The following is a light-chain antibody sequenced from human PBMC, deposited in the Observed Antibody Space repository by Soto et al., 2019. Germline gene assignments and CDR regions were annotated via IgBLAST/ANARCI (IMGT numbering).Light chain of an antibody. Sequence: QSVLTQPPSASGSPGQSVTISCTGTSSDVGGYNYVSWYQQHPGKAPKVMIYEVSKRPSGVPDRFSGSKSANTASLTISGLEAEDEADYYCCSYAGNYGYVFGTGTKVTVL. CDR2: EVS. CDR3: CSYAGNYGYV. CDR1: SSDVGGYNY. J-gene: IGLJ1*01. V-gene: IGLV2-8*01.